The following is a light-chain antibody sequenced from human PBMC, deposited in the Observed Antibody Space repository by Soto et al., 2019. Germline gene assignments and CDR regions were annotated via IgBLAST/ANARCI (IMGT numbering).Light chain of an antibody. Sequence: QSVLSQPPTASGTPGQRVTISCSGSSYNIGRNTVNWYQQFPGTAPKLLIYSDNQRPSGVPDRFSGSKAGTSASLAISGLQSEDEADYYCAAWDDSVNGRGVFGGGTQLTVL. V-gene: IGLV1-44*01. CDR2: SDN. CDR3: AAWDDSVNGRGV. CDR1: SYNIGRNT. J-gene: IGLJ7*01.